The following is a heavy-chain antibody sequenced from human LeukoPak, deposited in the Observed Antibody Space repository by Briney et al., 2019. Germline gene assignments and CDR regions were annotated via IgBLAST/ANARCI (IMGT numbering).Heavy chain of an antibody. J-gene: IGHJ4*02. D-gene: IGHD1-26*01. CDR2: IYYSGST. V-gene: IGHV4-39*07. CDR1: GGSINNNDYY. Sequence: SETLSLTCTVSGGSINNNDYYWGWVRQPPGKGLEWIGTIYYSGSTYYSPSLKGRVTISEDTSNNQFFLRLSSVTAADTAVYYCATVKWDLSFDYWGQGTLVSVSS. CDR3: ATVKWDLSFDY.